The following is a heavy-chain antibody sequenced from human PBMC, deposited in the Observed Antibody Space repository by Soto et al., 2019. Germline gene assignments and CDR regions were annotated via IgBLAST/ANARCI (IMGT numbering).Heavy chain of an antibody. CDR1: GGSISSSSYY. V-gene: IGHV4-39*01. J-gene: IGHJ6*02. CDR2: IYYSGST. Sequence: SETLSLTCTVSGGSISSSSYYWGWIRQPPGKGLEWIGSIYYSGSTYYNPSLKSRVTISVDTSKNQFSLKLSSVTAADTAVYYCARHVRGSSIYYYYGMDVWGQGTTVTVSS. D-gene: IGHD1-26*01. CDR3: ARHVRGSSIYYYYGMDV.